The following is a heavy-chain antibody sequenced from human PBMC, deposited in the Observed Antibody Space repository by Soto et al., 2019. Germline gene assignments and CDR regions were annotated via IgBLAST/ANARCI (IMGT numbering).Heavy chain of an antibody. Sequence: HPGGSLRLSCAASGFTFSSYWMHWVRQAPGKGLVWVSRINSDGSSTSYADSVKGRFTISRDNAKNTLYLQMNSLRAEDTAVYYCARAPRVDYVWGSYPTYYFDYGGQGPLVTVSS. D-gene: IGHD3-16*02. CDR1: GFTFSSYW. CDR2: INSDGSST. V-gene: IGHV3-74*01. CDR3: ARAPRVDYVWGSYPTYYFDY. J-gene: IGHJ4*02.